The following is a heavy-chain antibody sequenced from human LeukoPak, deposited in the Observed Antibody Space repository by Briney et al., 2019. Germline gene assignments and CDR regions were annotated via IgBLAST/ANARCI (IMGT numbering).Heavy chain of an antibody. CDR2: IYHSGST. CDR3: ARLIAVAGKGY. J-gene: IGHJ4*02. Sequence: KPSETLSLTCTVSGYSISSGYYWGWIRQPPGKGLEWIGSIYHSGSTYYNPSLKSRVTISVDTSKNQFSLKLSSVTAADTAVYYCARLIAVAGKGYWGQGTLVTVSS. V-gene: IGHV4-38-2*02. D-gene: IGHD6-19*01. CDR1: GYSISSGYY.